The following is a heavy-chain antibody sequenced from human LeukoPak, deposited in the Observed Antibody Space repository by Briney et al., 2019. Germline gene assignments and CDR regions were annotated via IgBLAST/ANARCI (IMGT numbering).Heavy chain of an antibody. V-gene: IGHV1-2*02. CDR2: INPNSGGT. CDR3: ARAHCSSTSCYADDAFDI. J-gene: IGHJ3*02. Sequence: ASVKVSCKASGYTFTGYYMHWVRPAPGQGLEWMGWINPNSGGTNYAQKFQGRVTMTRDTSISTAYMELSRLRSDDTAVYYCARAHCSSTSCYADDAFDIWGQGTMVTVSS. D-gene: IGHD2-2*01. CDR1: GYTFTGYY.